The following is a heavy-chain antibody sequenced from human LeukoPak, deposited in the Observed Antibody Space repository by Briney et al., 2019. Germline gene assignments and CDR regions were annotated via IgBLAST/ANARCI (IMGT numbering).Heavy chain of an antibody. CDR1: GGSIGRYY. CDR2: SHYSGST. J-gene: IGHJ4*02. V-gene: IGHV4-59*01. CDR3: AREFRIPAARVYSFDS. Sequence: SETLSLTCSVSGGSIGRYYWNWIRQPPGKGLEWIGSSHYSGSTNYNPSLKSRVSISVDAPKNQFSLKLSSLTAADTAVYYCAREFRIPAARVYSFDSWGQGTLVTVFS. D-gene: IGHD6-25*01.